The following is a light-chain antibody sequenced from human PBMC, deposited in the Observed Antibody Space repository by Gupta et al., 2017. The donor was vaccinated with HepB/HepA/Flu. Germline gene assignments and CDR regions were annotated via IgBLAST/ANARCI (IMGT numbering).Light chain of an antibody. CDR1: RRVTNN. V-gene: IGKV1-39*01. Sequence: DIHITPSPSSLSASVGDRVTITCRASRRVTNNVVWYQQKPGKAPNHLIHNASTLHTGVPSRFSGSVSGADFTLTISTLQPEDSATYFCQQMYSSPYTFGQGTKLEIK. J-gene: IGKJ2*01. CDR3: QQMYSSPYT. CDR2: NAS.